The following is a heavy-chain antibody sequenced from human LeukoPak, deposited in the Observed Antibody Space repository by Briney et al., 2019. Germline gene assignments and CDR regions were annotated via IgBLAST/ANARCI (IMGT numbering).Heavy chain of an antibody. J-gene: IGHJ4*02. D-gene: IGHD1-26*01. CDR1: GFTFSSYA. V-gene: IGHV3-23*01. Sequence: SGGSLRLSCAVSGFTFSSYAMNWVRQAPGKGLEWVSAISGSGGSTYYADSVKGRFTISRDKSKNTLYLQMNSLRAEDTAVYYCAKGDTTWELPHDYWGQGTPVTVSS. CDR2: ISGSGGST. CDR3: AKGDTTWELPHDY.